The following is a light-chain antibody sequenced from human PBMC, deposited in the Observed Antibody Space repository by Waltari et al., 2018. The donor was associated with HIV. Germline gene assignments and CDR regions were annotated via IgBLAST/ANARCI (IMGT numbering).Light chain of an antibody. CDR1: SSNIGGFY. CDR2: DNN. J-gene: IGLJ3*02. Sequence: QSVLTQPPSVSAAPGQKVTISCSGSSSNIGGFYVSWYQQFPGTPPNLIIYDNNQWPSGMPDRFSGSKSGTSATLDITGLQTGDEADYYCGTWDTSLRALVFGGGTKVTVL. CDR3: GTWDTSLRALV. V-gene: IGLV1-51*01.